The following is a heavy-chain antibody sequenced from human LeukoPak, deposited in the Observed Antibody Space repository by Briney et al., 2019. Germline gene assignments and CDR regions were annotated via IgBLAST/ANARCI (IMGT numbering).Heavy chain of an antibody. CDR2: IYHSGST. D-gene: IGHD6-13*01. Sequence: SETLSLTCTVSGYSISSGYYWGWIRQPPGKGLEWIGSIYHSGSTYYNPSLKSRVTISVDTSKNQFSLKLSSVTAADTAVYYCARVTGYMVEDYFDYWGQGTLVTVSS. J-gene: IGHJ4*02. V-gene: IGHV4-38-2*02. CDR3: ARVTGYMVEDYFDY. CDR1: GYSISSGYY.